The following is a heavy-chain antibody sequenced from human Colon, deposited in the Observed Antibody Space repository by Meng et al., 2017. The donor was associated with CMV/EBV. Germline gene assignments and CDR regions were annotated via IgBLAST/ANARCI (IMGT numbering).Heavy chain of an antibody. V-gene: IGHV4-39*01. CDR2: IYHGGST. J-gene: IGHJ4*02. CDR1: GGSMNSNSYY. Sequence: SGGSMNSNSYYWGWLRQSPGKGLEWIGSIYHGGSTYYNPSLKSRVTISVDTPKNQFSLNLTSVTAADTAVYYCARRWTGPGFYLDRWGQGTLVTVSS. D-gene: IGHD3/OR15-3a*01. CDR3: ARRWTGPGFYLDR.